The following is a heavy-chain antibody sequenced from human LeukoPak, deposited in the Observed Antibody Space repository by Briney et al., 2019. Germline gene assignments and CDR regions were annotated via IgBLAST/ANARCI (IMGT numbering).Heavy chain of an antibody. CDR1: GGSISTCY. V-gene: IGHV4-59*08. Sequence: SETLSLTCTVSGGSISTCYWSWIRQPPGKGLEWIGYICYSGSTNYNPSLKSRVTISVDTSKNQFSLKLSSVTAADTAVYYCARLAGGMGRWEPFDYWGQGTLVTVSS. CDR3: ARLAGGMGRWEPFDY. J-gene: IGHJ4*02. D-gene: IGHD1-26*01. CDR2: ICYSGST.